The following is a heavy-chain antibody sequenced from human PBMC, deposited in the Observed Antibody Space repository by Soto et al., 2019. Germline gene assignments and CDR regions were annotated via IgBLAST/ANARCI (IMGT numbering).Heavy chain of an antibody. J-gene: IGHJ5*02. V-gene: IGHV1-46*01. D-gene: IGHD3-16*01. CDR3: ARSSGGNYGIIIEGSNSFAP. CDR1: GDTFTSYY. CDR2: INPHGGST. Sequence: ASVKVSCKAPGDTFTSYYFHWVRQAPGQGLEWMGVINPHGGSTAYAQRFQGRVTMTRDTPTSTVYMQLTSLRSEDTAVYYCARSSGGNYGIIIEGSNSFAPWGQATLVTVIS.